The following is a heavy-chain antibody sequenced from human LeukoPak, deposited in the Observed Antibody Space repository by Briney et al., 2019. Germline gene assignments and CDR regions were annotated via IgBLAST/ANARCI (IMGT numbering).Heavy chain of an antibody. CDR1: GYTFTNYY. D-gene: IGHD6-13*01. CDR3: ARVTSSSWYNCFDY. J-gene: IGHJ4*03. CDR2: INPSGGSA. V-gene: IGHV1-46*01. Sequence: VASVKVSCKASGYTFTNYYMHWVRQAPGQGLEWMGIINPSGGSASYAQKFQGRVTMTSDTSTSTVYIKLSSLRSEDTAVYYCARVTSSSWYNCFDYWGQGTTITVSS.